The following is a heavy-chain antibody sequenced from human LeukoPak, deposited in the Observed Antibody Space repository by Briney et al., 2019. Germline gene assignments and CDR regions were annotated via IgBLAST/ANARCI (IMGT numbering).Heavy chain of an antibody. CDR1: GGSISGYY. CDR2: VYTSGST. Sequence: SETLSLTCSVSGGSISGYYWTWIRQPAGKGLEWIGRVYTSGSTHYNPSLKTRLTMSVDTSKNQFSLKLSSVTAAATAVYYCARLITGTTTAFDIWGQGTMVTVSS. D-gene: IGHD1-7*01. CDR3: ARLITGTTTAFDI. V-gene: IGHV4-4*07. J-gene: IGHJ3*02.